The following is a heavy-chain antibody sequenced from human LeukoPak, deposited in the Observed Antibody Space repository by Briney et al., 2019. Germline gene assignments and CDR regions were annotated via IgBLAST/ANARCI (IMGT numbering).Heavy chain of an antibody. V-gene: IGHV4-30-2*01. Sequence: SQTLSLTCAVSGGSISSGGYSWSWIRQPPGKGLEWIGYIYHSGSTYYNPSLKSRVTISVDRSKTQFSLKPSSVTAADTAVYYCARGEGGGFDPWGQGTLVTVSS. CDR1: GGSISSGGYS. CDR3: ARGEGGGFDP. J-gene: IGHJ5*02. CDR2: IYHSGST.